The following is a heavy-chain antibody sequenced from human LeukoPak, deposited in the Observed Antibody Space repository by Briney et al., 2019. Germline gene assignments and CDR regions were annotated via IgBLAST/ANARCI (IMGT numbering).Heavy chain of an antibody. D-gene: IGHD2-2*01. CDR2: INQDGIEK. Sequence: GGSLRLSCAASGFTFSSYWMTWVRQAPGKGLEWVANINQDGIEKCYVDSVKGRFTLSRDNAKNSLYLQMNSLRAEDTAVYYCSCSNTNYWGQGTLAIVSS. CDR1: GFTFSSYW. V-gene: IGHV3-7*01. J-gene: IGHJ4*02. CDR3: SCSNTNY.